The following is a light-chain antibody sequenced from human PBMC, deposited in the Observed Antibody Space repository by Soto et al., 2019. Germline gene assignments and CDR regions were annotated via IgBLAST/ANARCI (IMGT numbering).Light chain of an antibody. Sequence: ENVLTQSPGTLSLSPGERATLSCRASQSISSSYLAWYQQKPGHPPRLLIYGASNRATGIPDRFSGSGSETEFTPTISRLEPEDFAVYYCQQYSGSPPITFGGGNKVEIK. CDR1: QSISSSY. CDR3: QQYSGSPPIT. J-gene: IGKJ4*01. CDR2: GAS. V-gene: IGKV3-20*01.